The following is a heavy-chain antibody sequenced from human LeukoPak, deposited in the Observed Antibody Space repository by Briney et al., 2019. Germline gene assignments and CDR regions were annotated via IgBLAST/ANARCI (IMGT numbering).Heavy chain of an antibody. J-gene: IGHJ4*02. CDR1: GFTFSSYA. D-gene: IGHD3-22*01. Sequence: GGSLRLSCAASGFTFSSYAMHWVRQAPGKGLEWVAVISYDGSNKYYADSVKGRLTISRDNSKNTLYLQMNSLRAEDTAVYYCARGVSYYDSSGYPYWGQGTLVTVSS. CDR3: ARGVSYYDSSGYPY. CDR2: ISYDGSNK. V-gene: IGHV3-30*04.